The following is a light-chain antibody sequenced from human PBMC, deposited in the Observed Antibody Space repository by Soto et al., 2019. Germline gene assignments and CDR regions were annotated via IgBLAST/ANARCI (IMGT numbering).Light chain of an antibody. Sequence: DIQMTQSPSSLSAPIGDRVSITCRASQNINSYINWYQQRPGKAPRLLIYIASSLQSGVPSRFSGSGFGTDFTLTISSLQPEDFATYYCQQSYGTPLTFGQGTKVEIK. CDR3: QQSYGTPLT. V-gene: IGKV1-39*01. J-gene: IGKJ1*01. CDR2: IAS. CDR1: QNINSY.